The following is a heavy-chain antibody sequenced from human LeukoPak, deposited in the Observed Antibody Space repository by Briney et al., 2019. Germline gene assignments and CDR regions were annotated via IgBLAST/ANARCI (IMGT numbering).Heavy chain of an antibody. V-gene: IGHV3-48*03. Sequence: GGSLRLSCAASGFTFSSYEMNWVRQAPGKGLEWVSYISSSGSTIYYADSVKGRFTISRDNSRNTLYLQMNSLRAEDTAVYYCATWNYVYYWGQGTLVTVSS. D-gene: IGHD1-1*01. CDR1: GFTFSSYE. CDR2: ISSSGSTI. CDR3: ATWNYVYY. J-gene: IGHJ4*02.